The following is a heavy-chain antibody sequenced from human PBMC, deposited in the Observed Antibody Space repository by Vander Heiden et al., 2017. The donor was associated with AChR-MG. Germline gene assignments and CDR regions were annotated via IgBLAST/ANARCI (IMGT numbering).Heavy chain of an antibody. CDR3: ARPCSPAAGSPPLYCFCN. V-gene: IGHV1-18*01. CDR2: IKPGKWNT. J-gene: IGHJ3*01. CDR1: GYSFTNYG. D-gene: IGHD6-13*01. Sequence: QVQLVQSGAGVKNPGASVKVSCKVSGYSFTNYGISWVRQAPGQGLEWVGWIKPGKWNTDLGPEGQGRINKDTGPSTSTAFLGLRSPRSGHPAGYYCARPCSPAAGSPPLYCFCNWGQGKKGTVSS.